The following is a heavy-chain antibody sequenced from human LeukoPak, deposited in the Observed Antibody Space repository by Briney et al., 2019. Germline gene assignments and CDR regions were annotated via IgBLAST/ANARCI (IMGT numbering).Heavy chain of an antibody. Sequence: ESSETLSLTCTVSGGSISSYYWSWSRQPPGKALEGSAYIFYSGSTNYNPSLRTRVPLSVDTSKRPFSVKLSSVTAADTAVYYCARVGYSSGWSHFDLWGRGTLVTVSS. CDR3: ARVGYSSGWSHFDL. V-gene: IGHV4-59*13. J-gene: IGHJ2*01. CDR2: IFYSGST. D-gene: IGHD6-19*01. CDR1: GGSISSYY.